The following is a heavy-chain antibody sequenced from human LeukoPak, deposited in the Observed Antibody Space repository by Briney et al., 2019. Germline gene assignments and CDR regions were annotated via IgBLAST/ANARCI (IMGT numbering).Heavy chain of an antibody. J-gene: IGHJ3*02. V-gene: IGHV3-53*01. CDR3: ARDLLDCSGGSCYPDAFDI. CDR2: IYSGGST. Sequence: GGSLRLSCAASGFTVSSNYMSWVRQAPGKGLEWVSAIYSGGSTYYADSVKGRFTISRDNSKNTLYLQMNSLRAEDTAVYYCARDLLDCSGGSCYPDAFDIWGQGTMVTVSS. CDR1: GFTVSSNY. D-gene: IGHD2-15*01.